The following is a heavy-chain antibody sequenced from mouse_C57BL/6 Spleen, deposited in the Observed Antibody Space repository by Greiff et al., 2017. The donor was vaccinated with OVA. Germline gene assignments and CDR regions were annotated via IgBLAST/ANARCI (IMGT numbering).Heavy chain of an antibody. CDR3: ASYSNYSPFAY. V-gene: IGHV1-64*01. CDR1: GYTFTSYW. CDR2: IHPNSGST. D-gene: IGHD2-5*01. Sequence: QVQLQQPGAELVKPGASVKLSCKASGYTFTSYWMHWVKQRPGQGLEWIGMIHPNSGSTNYNEKFKSKATLTVDKSSSTAYMQLSSLTSEDSAVYYCASYSNYSPFAYWGQGTLVTVSA. J-gene: IGHJ3*01.